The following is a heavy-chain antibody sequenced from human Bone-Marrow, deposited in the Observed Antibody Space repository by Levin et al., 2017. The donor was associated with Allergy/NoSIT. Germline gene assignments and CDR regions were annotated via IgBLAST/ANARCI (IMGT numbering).Heavy chain of an antibody. V-gene: IGHV3-48*01. D-gene: IGHD2-2*01. CDR1: GFSFSSYS. J-gene: IGHJ4*02. CDR2: ISSDGKTI. CDR3: AKDQATSWDYFDY. Sequence: GESLKISCAASGFSFSSYSMNWVRQTPGKGLEWISYISSDGKTIYYADSVKGRFTISRDNAENSLFLQMSGLRAEDTALYYCAKDQATSWDYFDYWGQGILVTVSS.